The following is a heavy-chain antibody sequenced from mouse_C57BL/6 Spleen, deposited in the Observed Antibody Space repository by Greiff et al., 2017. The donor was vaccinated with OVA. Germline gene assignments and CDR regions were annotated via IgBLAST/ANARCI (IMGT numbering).Heavy chain of an antibody. Sequence: VMLVESGPGLVQPSQSLSITCTVSGFSLTSYGVHWVRQSPGKGLEWLGVIWSGGSTDYNAAFISRLSISKDNSKSQVFFKMNSLQADDTAIYYCARKGTTVVAGAMDYWGQGTSVTVSS. D-gene: IGHD1-1*01. CDR1: GFSLTSYG. CDR2: IWSGGST. J-gene: IGHJ4*01. CDR3: ARKGTTVVAGAMDY. V-gene: IGHV2-2*01.